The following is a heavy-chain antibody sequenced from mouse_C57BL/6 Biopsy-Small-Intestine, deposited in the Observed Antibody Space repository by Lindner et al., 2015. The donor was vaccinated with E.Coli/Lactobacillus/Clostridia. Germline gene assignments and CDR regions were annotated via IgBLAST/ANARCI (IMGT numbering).Heavy chain of an antibody. V-gene: IGHV14-4*01. D-gene: IGHD2-10*01. CDR1: GFNIKDDY. CDR2: IDPENGDT. J-gene: IGHJ4*01. Sequence: QESGAELVRPGASVKLSCTASGFNIKDDYMHWVKQRPEQGLEWIGWIDPENGDTEYASKFQGKATITADTSSNTAYLQLSSLTSEDTAVYYCTSGALLSMDYWGQGTSVTVSS. CDR3: TSGALLSMDY.